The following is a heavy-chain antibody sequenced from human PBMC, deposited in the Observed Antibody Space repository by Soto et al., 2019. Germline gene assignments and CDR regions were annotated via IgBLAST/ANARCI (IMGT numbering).Heavy chain of an antibody. CDR3: AKEYCASTSCNFDH. CDR1: GFTFSNYA. V-gene: IGHV3-23*01. CDR2: ISGSGAST. Sequence: HPGGSLRLSCAASGFTFSNYAMSWVRQAPGKGLEWVSAISGSGASTYYADSVKGRFTISRDNSKNTLYLQMNSLRAEDTAVYYCAKEYCASTSCNFDHWGQGTLVTVSS. D-gene: IGHD2-2*01. J-gene: IGHJ4*02.